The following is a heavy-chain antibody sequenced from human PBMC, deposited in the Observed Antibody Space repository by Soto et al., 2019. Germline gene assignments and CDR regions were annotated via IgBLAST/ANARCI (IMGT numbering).Heavy chain of an antibody. CDR2: IIPIFGTA. CDR1: GGTFSSYA. CDR3: ASRYGAGMDV. D-gene: IGHD4-17*01. Sequence: GASVKVSCKASGGTFSSYAISWVRQAPGQGLEWMGGIIPIFGTANYAQKFHGRVTITADESTSTAYMELSSLRSEDTAVYYCASRYGAGMDVWGQGTTVTVSS. J-gene: IGHJ6*02. V-gene: IGHV1-69*13.